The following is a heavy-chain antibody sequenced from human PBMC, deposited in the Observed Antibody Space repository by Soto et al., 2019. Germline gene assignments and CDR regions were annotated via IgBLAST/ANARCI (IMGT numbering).Heavy chain of an antibody. CDR3: ARPLVLGYCSGGSCYVFDY. Sequence: PGGSLRLSCAASGFTFSSYAMHWVRQAPGKGLEWVAVIPYDGSNKYYADSVKGRFTISRDNSKNTLYLQMNSLRAEDTAVYYCARPLVLGYCSGGSCYVFDYWGQGTLVTVS. D-gene: IGHD2-15*01. V-gene: IGHV3-30-3*01. CDR1: GFTFSSYA. J-gene: IGHJ4*02. CDR2: IPYDGSNK.